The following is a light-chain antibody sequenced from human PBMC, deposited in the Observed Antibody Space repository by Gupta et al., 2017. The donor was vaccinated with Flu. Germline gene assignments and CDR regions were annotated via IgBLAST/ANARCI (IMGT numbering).Light chain of an antibody. CDR2: ELT. V-gene: IGLV2-14*01. CDR1: ANDIGSFNF. CDR3: SSYMTRTKVL. Sequence: SITISCTGTANDIGSFNFVSWYRHLPGKAPQLRMFELTKRPSGISTRFSGSKSGNTASLTISGLQAEDEADYYCSSYMTRTKVLFGGGTKLTVL. J-gene: IGLJ3*02.